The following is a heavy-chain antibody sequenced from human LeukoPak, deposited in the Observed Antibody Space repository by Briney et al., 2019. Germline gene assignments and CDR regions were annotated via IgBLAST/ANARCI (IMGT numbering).Heavy chain of an antibody. CDR1: GYTFTGYY. CDR3: ARSGYYYGSGSYYNEDH. Sequence: GASVKVSCKTSGYTFTGYYMHWVRQAPGQGLEWMGWINPNSGGTNYAQKFQGRVTMTRDTSISTAYMELSRLRSDDTAVYYCARSGYYYGSGSYYNEDHWGQGTLVTVSS. J-gene: IGHJ4*02. D-gene: IGHD3-10*01. CDR2: INPNSGGT. V-gene: IGHV1-2*02.